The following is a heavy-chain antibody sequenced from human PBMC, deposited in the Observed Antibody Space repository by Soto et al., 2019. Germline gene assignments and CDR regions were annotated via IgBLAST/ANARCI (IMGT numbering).Heavy chain of an antibody. CDR1: GGSFSGYY. V-gene: IGHV4-34*01. CDR3: SRGPASESSSTSEAAVGNFDY. Sequence: PSETLSLTCAVYGGSFSGYYWSWIRQPPGKGLEWIGEINHSGSTNYNPSLKSRVTISVDTSKNQFSLKLSSVTAADTAVYYCSRGPASESSSTSEAAVGNFDYWGQGTLVTVSS. J-gene: IGHJ4*02. D-gene: IGHD2-2*01. CDR2: INHSGST.